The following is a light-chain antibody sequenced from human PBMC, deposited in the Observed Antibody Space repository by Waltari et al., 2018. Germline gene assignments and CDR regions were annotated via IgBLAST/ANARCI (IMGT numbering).Light chain of an antibody. Sequence: SYELTQPPSVSVSPGQTARITSSGDALPPKYAHWYQQKAGQAPVPVIYEDTKRPSGIPERFSGSSSGTWVTLIISGAQVEDEADYYCYSPDGSDNHAPWVYGGGTKLTVL. CDR1: ALPPKY. J-gene: IGLJ3*02. CDR2: EDT. V-gene: IGLV3-10*01. CDR3: YSPDGSDNHAPWV.